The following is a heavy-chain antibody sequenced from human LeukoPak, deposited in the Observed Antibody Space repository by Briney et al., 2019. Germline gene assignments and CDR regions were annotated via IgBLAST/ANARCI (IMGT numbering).Heavy chain of an antibody. V-gene: IGHV3-30*02. CDR1: GFTFTTYH. CDR3: ARDYNWGVDY. D-gene: IGHD7-27*01. J-gene: IGHJ4*02. CDR2: IRNDESDK. Sequence: GGSLRLSCAASGFTFTTYHTHWVRQAPGKGLEWLSFIRNDESDKYYTDSVKGRFTISRDNSKNTVYLQMNSLRVEDTAVYYCARDYNWGVDYWGQGTLVTVSS.